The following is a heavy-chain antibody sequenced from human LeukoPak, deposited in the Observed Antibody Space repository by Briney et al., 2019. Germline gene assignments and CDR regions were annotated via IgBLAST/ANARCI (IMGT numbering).Heavy chain of an antibody. V-gene: IGHV6-1*01. Sequence: SQTLSLTCAISGDSVSSNSAAWNWIRQSPSRGLEWLGRTYYRSKWYNDYAVSVKSRITLNPDTSKNQFSLQLNSVTPEDTAVYYCARDAYYYDSSGYYPFDYWGQGTLVTVSS. D-gene: IGHD3-22*01. CDR1: GDSVSSNSAA. CDR2: TYYRSKWYN. J-gene: IGHJ4*02. CDR3: ARDAYYYDSSGYYPFDY.